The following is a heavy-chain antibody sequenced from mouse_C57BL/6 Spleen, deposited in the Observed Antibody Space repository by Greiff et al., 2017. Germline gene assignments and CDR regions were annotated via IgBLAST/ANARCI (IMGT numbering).Heavy chain of an antibody. CDR1: GYSITSGYY. V-gene: IGHV3-6*01. J-gene: IGHJ2*01. D-gene: IGHD1-1*01. CDR3: ARGLRYFDY. CDR2: ISYDGSN. Sequence: EVQRVESGPGLVKPSQSLSLTCSVTGYSITSGYYWNWIRQFPGNKLEWMGYISYDGSNNYNPSLKNRSAITRDTSKNQFFLKLNSVTTEDAATYYCARGLRYFDYWGQGTTLTVSS.